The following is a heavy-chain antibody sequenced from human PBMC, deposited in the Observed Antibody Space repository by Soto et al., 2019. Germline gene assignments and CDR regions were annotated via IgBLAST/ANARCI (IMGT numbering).Heavy chain of an antibody. J-gene: IGHJ6*02. CDR3: ATCTWHQYYYYYGMDV. V-gene: IGHV1-2*02. CDR2: INPKTGDT. Sequence: ASVKVSCKAFGYTFIDYFMHWVRQAPGQGLEWMGWINPKTGDTNYPQKFQGRVTMTTDTSISTAYMELSGLTSNDAAIYFCATCTWHQYYYYYGMDVWGQGTTVTVSS. CDR1: GYTFIDYF.